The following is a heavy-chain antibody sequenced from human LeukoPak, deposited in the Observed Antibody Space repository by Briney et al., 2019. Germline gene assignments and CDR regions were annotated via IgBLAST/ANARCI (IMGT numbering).Heavy chain of an antibody. CDR1: GFTFSSYS. V-gene: IGHV3-21*01. Sequence: PGGSLRLSCAASGFTFSSYSMNWVRQAPGKGLEWVSSISSSSSYIYYADSVKGRFTISRDNAKNSLYLQMDSLRAEATAVYYCARVGTEDGFDSWGQGTLVTVSS. J-gene: IGHJ4*02. CDR2: ISSSSSYI. CDR3: ARVGTEDGFDS. D-gene: IGHD3-10*01.